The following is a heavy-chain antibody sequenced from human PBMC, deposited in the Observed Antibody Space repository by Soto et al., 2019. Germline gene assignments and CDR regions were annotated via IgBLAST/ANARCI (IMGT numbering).Heavy chain of an antibody. CDR3: ARDPVSYYGSGRYAYFDY. CDR2: IIPIFGTA. D-gene: IGHD3-10*01. V-gene: IGHV1-69*01. J-gene: IGHJ4*02. CDR1: GGTFSSYA. Sequence: QVQLVQSGAEVKNPGSSVNVSCKASGGTFSSYAISWVRQAPGQGLEWMGVIIPIFGTATYAQKFQGRVTITADEATSTAYMELSSLRSEDTAVYYCARDPVSYYGSGRYAYFDYWGEGTLVTVSS.